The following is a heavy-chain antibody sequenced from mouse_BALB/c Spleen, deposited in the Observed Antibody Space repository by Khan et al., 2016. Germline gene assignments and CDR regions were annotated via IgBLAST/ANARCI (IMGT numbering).Heavy chain of an antibody. V-gene: IGHV1-74*04. D-gene: IGHD3-2*01. J-gene: IGHJ3*01. Sequence: LQQSGPQLVRPGASVKISCKASGYSFTSYWIHWVKQRPGQGLEWIGLIDPSDSETRLNQKLKDKATLTVDKSSSTAYMQLSSPTSEDSAVYYCAIDSSGYWFAYWGQGTLVTVSA. CDR3: AIDSSGYWFAY. CDR2: IDPSDSET. CDR1: GYSFTSYW.